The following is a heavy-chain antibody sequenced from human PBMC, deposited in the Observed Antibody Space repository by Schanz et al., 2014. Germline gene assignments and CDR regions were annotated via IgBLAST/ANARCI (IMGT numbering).Heavy chain of an antibody. CDR3: ARDRRNADLDY. J-gene: IGHJ4*02. Sequence: EVQLVESGGGLVQPGGSLRLSCTASGFTFSDYWMSWVRQAPGKGPEWVANIKEDGSVKDYVDSVKGRFTISRDNAKNSLYLQMTSLRAEDTALYYCARDRRNADLDYWGQGTLVTVSS. CDR2: IKEDGSVK. CDR1: GFTFSDYW. V-gene: IGHV3-7*01. D-gene: IGHD1-1*01.